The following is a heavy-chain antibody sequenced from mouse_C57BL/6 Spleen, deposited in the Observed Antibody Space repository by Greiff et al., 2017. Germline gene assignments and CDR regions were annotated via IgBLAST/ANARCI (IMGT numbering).Heavy chain of an antibody. Sequence: EVQLQQSGGGLVQPGGSMKLSCVASGFTFSNYWMNWVRQSPEKGLEWVAQIRLKSDNYATHYAESVKGRFTISRDDSKSSVYLQMNNLRSEATGIYYCTEVGYDAWLAYWGQGTLVTVSA. D-gene: IGHD2-3*01. CDR1: GFTFSNYW. CDR3: TEVGYDAWLAY. CDR2: IRLKSDNYAT. J-gene: IGHJ3*01. V-gene: IGHV6-3*01.